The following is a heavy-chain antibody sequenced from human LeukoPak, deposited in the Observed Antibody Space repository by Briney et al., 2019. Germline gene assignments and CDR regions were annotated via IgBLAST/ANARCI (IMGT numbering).Heavy chain of an antibody. CDR2: VIPILGTT. CDR1: GTTFSRSA. V-gene: IGHV1-69*05. Sequence: ASVKVSCKASGTTFSRSAISWVRQAPGQGLEWMGGVIPILGTTNYAQKLQDRLLITTDDSTSTAYMEVSSLRSVDTAVYYCARDDGSATMGFDSWGQGTLVTVSS. CDR3: ARDDGSATMGFDS. J-gene: IGHJ4*02. D-gene: IGHD1-26*01.